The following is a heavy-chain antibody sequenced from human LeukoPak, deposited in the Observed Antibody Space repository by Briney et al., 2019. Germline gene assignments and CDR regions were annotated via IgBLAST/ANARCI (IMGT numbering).Heavy chain of an antibody. CDR1: AGFFTNSY. D-gene: IGHD2-15*01. Sequence: SETLSLTCAVSAGFFTNSYWSWIRQPPGKGLEWIGYVHHSGSTIYNPSLKSRTIISKDTSKNVFSLKVNSVTAADTAVYYCARDFAGFGGGIDYWGQGTLVTVSS. CDR3: ARDFAGFGGGIDY. J-gene: IGHJ4*02. V-gene: IGHV4-59*01. CDR2: VHHSGST.